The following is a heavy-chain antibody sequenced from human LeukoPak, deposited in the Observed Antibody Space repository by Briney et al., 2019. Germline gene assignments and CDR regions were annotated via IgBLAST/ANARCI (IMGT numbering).Heavy chain of an antibody. CDR1: GFTFSSYW. CDR2: IKQDGSEK. D-gene: IGHD1-26*01. Sequence: GGSLRLSCAASGFTFSSYWMSWVRQALGKGLEWVANIKQDGSEKYYVDSVKGRFTISRDNAKNSLYLQMNSLRAEDTAVYYCARDQYSASPSSDAFDIWGQGTMVTVSS. CDR3: ARDQYSASPSSDAFDI. V-gene: IGHV3-7*01. J-gene: IGHJ3*02.